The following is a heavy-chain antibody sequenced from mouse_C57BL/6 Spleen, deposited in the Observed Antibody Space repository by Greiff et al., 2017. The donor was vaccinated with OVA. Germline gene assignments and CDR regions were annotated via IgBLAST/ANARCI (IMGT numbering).Heavy chain of an antibody. D-gene: IGHD1-1*01. CDR3: ARDPSSSHWYFDV. CDR1: GFTFSSYA. J-gene: IGHJ1*03. Sequence: EVQLVESGGGLVKPGGSLKLSCAASGFTFSSYALSWVRQTPEKRLEGVATISDGGSYTYYPANVKGRFTISRDNAKNNLYLQMSHLKSEDTAMYYCARDPSSSHWYFDVWGTGTTVTVSS. V-gene: IGHV5-4*01. CDR2: ISDGGSYT.